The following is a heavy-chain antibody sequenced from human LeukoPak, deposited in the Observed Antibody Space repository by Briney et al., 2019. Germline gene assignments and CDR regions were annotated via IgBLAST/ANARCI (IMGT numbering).Heavy chain of an antibody. Sequence: SGRSLRLSCAASGFTFDDYGMSWVRQAPGKGLEWVSGINWNGGSTGYADSVKGRFTISRDNAKNSLYLQMNSLRAEDTALYYCARDLQVGATSGPGYWGQGTLVTVSS. CDR2: INWNGGST. CDR3: ARDLQVGATSGPGY. D-gene: IGHD1-26*01. V-gene: IGHV3-20*04. J-gene: IGHJ4*02. CDR1: GFTFDDYG.